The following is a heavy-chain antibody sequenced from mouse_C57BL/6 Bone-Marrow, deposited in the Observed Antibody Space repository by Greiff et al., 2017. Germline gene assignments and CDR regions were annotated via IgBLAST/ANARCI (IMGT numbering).Heavy chain of an antibody. Sequence: EVKLQESGPELVKPGASVKMSCKASGYTFTDYNMHWVKQSHGKSLEWIGYINPNNGGTSYNQKFKGKATLTVNKSSSTAYMELRSLTSEDSAVYYCARKSNYEGGAMDYWGQGTSVTVSS. D-gene: IGHD2-5*01. CDR3: ARKSNYEGGAMDY. V-gene: IGHV1-22*01. CDR1: GYTFTDYN. CDR2: INPNNGGT. J-gene: IGHJ4*01.